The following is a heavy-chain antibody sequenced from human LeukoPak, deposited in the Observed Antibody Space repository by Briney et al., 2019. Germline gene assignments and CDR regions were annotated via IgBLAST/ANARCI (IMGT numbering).Heavy chain of an antibody. D-gene: IGHD3-16*01. CDR3: ARFGVGGPIDY. Sequence: GGSLRLSCAASGFTFSSYAMHWVRQAPGKGLEWVAVISYDGSNKYYADSVKGRFTISRDNSKNSLHLQMNSLRAEDTALYYCARFGVGGPIDYWGQGTLVTVSS. V-gene: IGHV3-30*04. CDR1: GFTFSSYA. J-gene: IGHJ4*02. CDR2: ISYDGSNK.